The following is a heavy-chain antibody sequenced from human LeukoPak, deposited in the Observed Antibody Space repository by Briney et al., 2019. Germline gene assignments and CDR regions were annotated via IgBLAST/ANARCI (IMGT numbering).Heavy chain of an antibody. D-gene: IGHD6-19*01. CDR3: ARGIWGYSSGPNDY. CDR2: IYYSGST. J-gene: IGHJ4*02. Sequence: SETLSLTCTVSGGSISSYYWCWIRQPPGKGLEWIGYIYYSGSTNYNPSLKSRVTISVDTSKNQFSLKLSSVTAADTAVYYCARGIWGYSSGPNDYWGQGTLVTVSS. CDR1: GGSISSYY. V-gene: IGHV4-59*01.